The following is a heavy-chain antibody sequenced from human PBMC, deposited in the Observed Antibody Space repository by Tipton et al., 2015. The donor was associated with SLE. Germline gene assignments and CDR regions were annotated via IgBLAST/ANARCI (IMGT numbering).Heavy chain of an antibody. Sequence: LRLSCAVSGYSISSGYYWGWIRQPPGKGLEWIGSIYHSGSTYYNPSLKSRVTISEDTSKNQFSLKLTSVTAADTAVYYCARHADESGLSWGQGTLVTVSS. CDR3: ARHADESGLS. V-gene: IGHV4-38-2*01. J-gene: IGHJ4*02. CDR1: GYSISSGYY. D-gene: IGHD3/OR15-3a*01. CDR2: IYHSGST.